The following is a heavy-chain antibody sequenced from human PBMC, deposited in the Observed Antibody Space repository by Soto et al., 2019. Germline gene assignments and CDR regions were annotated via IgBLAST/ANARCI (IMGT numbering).Heavy chain of an antibody. CDR3: AKRTVGSDFEL. Sequence: EVQLLESGGGLVQPGGSLRRSCAASGFTFSSYAMSWVRQAPGKGLEWVSAISGSGDSTYYADSVKGRFTISRDNSQTTQYLQTNSLIAEGTAVYYFAKRTVGSDFELWGRGTVVTFSS. D-gene: IGHD4-17*01. V-gene: IGHV3-23*01. J-gene: IGHJ2*01. CDR1: GFTFSSYA. CDR2: ISGSGDST.